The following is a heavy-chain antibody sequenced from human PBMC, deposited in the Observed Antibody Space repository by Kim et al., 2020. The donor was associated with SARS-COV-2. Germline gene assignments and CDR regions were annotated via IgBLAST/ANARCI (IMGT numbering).Heavy chain of an antibody. D-gene: IGHD3-22*01. J-gene: IGHJ4*02. V-gene: IGHV3-64D*09. CDR3: VKGSSEYVRDYFDN. CDR1: GFNFSNYA. Sequence: GGSLRLSCSVSGFNFSNYAMHWVRQAPGKGLEYVSTISSNGGSTYSADSVKGRFTISRDNLKTTLYLHMSSLRTDDTAVYHCVKGSSEYVRDYFDNWGRGTLVTVSS. CDR2: ISSNGGST.